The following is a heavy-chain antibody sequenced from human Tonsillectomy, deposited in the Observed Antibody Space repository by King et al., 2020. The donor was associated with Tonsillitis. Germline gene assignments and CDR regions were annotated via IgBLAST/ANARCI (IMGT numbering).Heavy chain of an antibody. V-gene: IGHV3-15*01. CDR3: TTGIYDFWSGGYMDV. CDR1: GFTFSNAW. D-gene: IGHD3-3*01. Sequence: VQLVESGGGLVKPGGSLRLSCAASGFTFSNAWMSWVRQAPGKGLEWVGRLKSKTDGGTTDYAAPVKGRFTISREDSKNPRDLQMNSLKTEDTAVYYCTTGIYDFWSGGYMDVWGKGTTVTVSS. J-gene: IGHJ6*03. CDR2: LKSKTDGGTT.